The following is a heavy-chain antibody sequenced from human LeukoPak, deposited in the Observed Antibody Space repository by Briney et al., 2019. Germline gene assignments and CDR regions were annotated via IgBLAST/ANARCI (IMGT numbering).Heavy chain of an antibody. J-gene: IGHJ5*02. V-gene: IGHV4-30-2*01. D-gene: IGHD3-22*01. CDR3: ARDGVRDYYDSSGYRLRYNWFGP. Sequence: SETLSLTCTVSGGSISRGGYYWSWIRQPPGKGLEWLVYIYQSGSTYYNPSRESRFTISVDMPKNQFSLKRSSVTAAATAVYFCARDGVRDYYDSSGYRLRYNWFGPWGQGTLVTVSS. CDR1: GGSISRGGYY. CDR2: IYQSGST.